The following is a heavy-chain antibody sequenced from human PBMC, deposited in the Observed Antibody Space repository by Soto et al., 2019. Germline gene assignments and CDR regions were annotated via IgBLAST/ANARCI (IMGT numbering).Heavy chain of an antibody. CDR3: ARPKSGTAVAGYDS. V-gene: IGHV4-39*01. CDR1: GGSISSSGYY. J-gene: IGHJ5*01. CDR2: IHSSGST. D-gene: IGHD6-13*01. Sequence: QLQLQESGPGLVKPSETLSLTCTVSGGSISSSGYYWAWIRQPPGKGLEWIGSIHSSGSTYYNPSLTRRLTISVDTSKNQFSLRVSSVTAADTAVYYCARPKSGTAVAGYDSWGQGTLVTVSS.